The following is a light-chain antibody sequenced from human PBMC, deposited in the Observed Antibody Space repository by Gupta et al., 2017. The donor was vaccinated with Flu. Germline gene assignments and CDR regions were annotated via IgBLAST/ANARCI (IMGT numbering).Light chain of an antibody. Sequence: QSVLTQPPSVSAAPGQKVTISCSGSSSNIGGYDVSWYHQLPGTAPKLLIYDNDKRPSGIPDRFSGSRSGTSATLGITGLQTGDEADYYCAVWDTSLTGGVFGGGIKLTVL. CDR1: SSNIGGYD. CDR2: DND. V-gene: IGLV1-51*01. CDR3: AVWDTSLTGGV. J-gene: IGLJ2*01.